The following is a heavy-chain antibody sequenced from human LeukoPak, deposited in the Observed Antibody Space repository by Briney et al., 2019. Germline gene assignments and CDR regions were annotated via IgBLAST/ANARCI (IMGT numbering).Heavy chain of an antibody. CDR3: ARDSDYYDSSGYYYGGGFDY. J-gene: IGHJ4*02. Sequence: ASVKVSCNASGYTFTSYGISWVRQAPGQGLEWMGWISAYNGNTNYAQKLQGRVTMTTDTSTSTAYMELRSLRSDDTAVYYCARDSDYYDSSGYYYGGGFDYWGQGTLVTVSS. CDR2: ISAYNGNT. V-gene: IGHV1-18*01. CDR1: GYTFTSYG. D-gene: IGHD3-22*01.